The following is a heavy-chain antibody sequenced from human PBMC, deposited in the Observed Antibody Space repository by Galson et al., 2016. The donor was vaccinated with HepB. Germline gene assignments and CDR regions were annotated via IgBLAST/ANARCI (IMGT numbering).Heavy chain of an antibody. J-gene: IGHJ6*02. V-gene: IGHV3-33*03. CDR1: GFTFSSYG. CDR3: AKGGELRGVYYYYGMDV. CDR2: IWYDGRNK. D-gene: IGHD1-26*01. Sequence: SLRLSCAASGFTFSSYGMHWVRQAPGKGLEWVAVIWYDGRNKYYADSVKGRFPISRDNSKNTLYMQMNSLRAEDTAVYYCAKGGELRGVYYYYGMDVWGQGTTVTVSS.